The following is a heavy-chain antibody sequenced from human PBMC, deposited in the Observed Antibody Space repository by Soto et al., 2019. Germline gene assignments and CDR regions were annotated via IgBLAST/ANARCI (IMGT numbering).Heavy chain of an antibody. Sequence: GGSLRLSCAASGFSFSINAMSWVRQAPGKGLEWVSAIRGSGDSTYYADSVKGRFTISRDNSKNTLFLQMNSLRAEDTAVYYCARSFRGVLIELDYWGQGTLVTVSS. CDR3: ARSFRGVLIELDY. D-gene: IGHD3-10*01. V-gene: IGHV3-23*01. J-gene: IGHJ4*02. CDR2: IRGSGDST. CDR1: GFSFSINA.